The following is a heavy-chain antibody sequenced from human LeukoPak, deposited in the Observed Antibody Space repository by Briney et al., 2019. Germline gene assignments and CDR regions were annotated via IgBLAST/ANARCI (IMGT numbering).Heavy chain of an antibody. D-gene: IGHD2-2*01. CDR2: ISGSGGST. V-gene: IGHV3-23*01. Sequence: PGGSLRLSCAASGFTFSSYAMSWVRQAPGKGLEWVSAISGSGGSTYYADSVKGRFTISRDNSKNTLYLQMNSLRAEDTAVYYCARDRVVVVPAAIFDYWGQGTLVTVSS. CDR3: ARDRVVVVPAAIFDY. J-gene: IGHJ4*02. CDR1: GFTFSSYA.